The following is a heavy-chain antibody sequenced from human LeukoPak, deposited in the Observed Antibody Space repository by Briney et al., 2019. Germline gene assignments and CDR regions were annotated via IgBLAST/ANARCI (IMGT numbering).Heavy chain of an antibody. CDR2: ISSSGSNI. J-gene: IGHJ4*02. CDR3: ARDPVATSRFDY. D-gene: IGHD5-12*01. CDR1: GFTFSDYY. V-gene: IGHV3-11*04. Sequence: GGSLRLSCAASGFTFSDYYMSWIRQAPGKGLEWVSYISSSGSNIHYADSVRGRFTISRDNAKNSLYLQMNSLRDEDTAVYYCARDPVATSRFDYWGQGTLVSVSS.